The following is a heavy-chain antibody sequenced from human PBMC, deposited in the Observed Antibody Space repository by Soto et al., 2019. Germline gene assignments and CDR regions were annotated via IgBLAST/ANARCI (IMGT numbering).Heavy chain of an antibody. CDR1: GGSISSSNW. Sequence: SETLSLTCAVSGGSISSSNWWSWVRQPPGKGLEWIGEIYHSGSTNYNPSLKSRVTISVDKSKNQFSLKLSSVTAADTAVYYCARDDRSVGSCYSGYWGQVPVDPVSS. CDR2: IYHSGST. CDR3: ARDDRSVGSCYSGY. J-gene: IGHJ4*02. V-gene: IGHV4-4*02. D-gene: IGHD2-15*01.